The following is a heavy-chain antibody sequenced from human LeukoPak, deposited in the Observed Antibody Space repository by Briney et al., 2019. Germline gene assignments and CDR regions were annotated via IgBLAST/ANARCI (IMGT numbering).Heavy chain of an antibody. CDR1: GGSISSNNW. D-gene: IGHD6-6*01. Sequence: PSETLSLTCAVSGGSISSNNWWGWVRQPPGKGLEWIGEIYHSGSPNYNPSLKSRVTISVDKSRNHFSLNLSSVTAADTAVYYCARQIGSSSFDYWGQGTLVTVSS. CDR3: ARQIGSSSFDY. J-gene: IGHJ4*02. CDR2: IYHSGSP. V-gene: IGHV4-4*02.